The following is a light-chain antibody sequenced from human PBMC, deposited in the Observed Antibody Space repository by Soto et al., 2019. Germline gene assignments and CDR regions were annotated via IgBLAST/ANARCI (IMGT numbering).Light chain of an antibody. V-gene: IGKV3-20*01. Sequence: EIVLTQSPGTLSLCPGERATLSCRASQGVSNSYLAWYQHKPGQAPRLLIYDASSRATGTPHRFSGSGPGTDFTLTISRLAPEDFAVYYCQQYGSSPETFGQGTKVDIK. CDR2: DAS. J-gene: IGKJ1*01. CDR3: QQYGSSPET. CDR1: QGVSNSY.